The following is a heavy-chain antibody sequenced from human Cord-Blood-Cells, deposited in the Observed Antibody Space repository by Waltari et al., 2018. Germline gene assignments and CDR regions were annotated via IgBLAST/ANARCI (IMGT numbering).Heavy chain of an antibody. CDR2: IHYSGRP. Sequence: QLQLQESGPGLVKPSETLSLTCTVSGGTINSSSYYWGWIRQPPGKGLECIGSIHYSGRPYYTPSLKSRVTISVDTSKNQFSLKLSSVTAADTAVYYCARHNKVYNWFDPWGQGTLVTVSS. D-gene: IGHD2-8*01. J-gene: IGHJ5*02. CDR1: GGTINSSSYY. V-gene: IGHV4-39*01. CDR3: ARHNKVYNWFDP.